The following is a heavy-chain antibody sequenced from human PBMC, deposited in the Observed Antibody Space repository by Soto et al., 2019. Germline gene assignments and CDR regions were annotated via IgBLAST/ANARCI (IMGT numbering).Heavy chain of an antibody. CDR2: ITAGDGKT. J-gene: IGHJ5*02. Sequence: QVHLVQSGAEVKKPGASVKVSCKASGYNFTQYTIHWERQAPGQRLEWMGWITAGDGKTQYSKKFQTRVTIRSDVSATTVYMDLNSLRSEDTAVYYCARDLYSSSFFWFDACGRGTLVIVSS. D-gene: IGHD2-2*01. CDR3: ARDLYSSSFFWFDA. CDR1: GYNFTQYT. V-gene: IGHV1-3*01.